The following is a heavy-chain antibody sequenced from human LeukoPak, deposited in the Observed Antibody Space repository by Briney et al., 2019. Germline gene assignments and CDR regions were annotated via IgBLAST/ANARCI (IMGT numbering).Heavy chain of an antibody. J-gene: IGHJ4*02. CDR3: AHRPTSGYYFDY. V-gene: IGHV2-5*08. CDR2: IYWDDDK. D-gene: IGHD5-12*01. Sequence: SWIRQPPGKALEWLALIYWDDDKRYSPSLKSRLTITKDTSKNQVVLTMTNMDPVDTATYYCAHRPTSGYYFDYWGQGTLVTVSS.